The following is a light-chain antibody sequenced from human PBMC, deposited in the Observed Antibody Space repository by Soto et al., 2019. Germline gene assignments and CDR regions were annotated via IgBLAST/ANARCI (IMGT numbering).Light chain of an antibody. CDR2: AAS. J-gene: IGKJ2*01. Sequence: DIQMTQSPSSLSASVGDRVTITCRASQSISSYLNWYQQKPGKAPKLLIYAASSLQSGVPSRFSGGGSGTYFSLTFSSMQPEDFATYYCQQSYSTPRTFGQGTKLEIK. V-gene: IGKV1-39*01. CDR3: QQSYSTPRT. CDR1: QSISSY.